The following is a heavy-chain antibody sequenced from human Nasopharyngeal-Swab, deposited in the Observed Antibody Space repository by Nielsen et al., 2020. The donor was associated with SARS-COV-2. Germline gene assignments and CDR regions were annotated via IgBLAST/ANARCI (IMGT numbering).Heavy chain of an antibody. V-gene: IGHV3-64D*06. D-gene: IGHD3-22*01. J-gene: IGHJ3*02. CDR2: ISRDGGST. CDR1: GFTFRNYG. Sequence: GESLKISCSASGFTFRNYGMHWVRQAPGKGLQYVSGISRDGGSTYHADSVQGRFTISRDDSKNMLDLQMSGLRVEDSAVYYCVKDILPGRYDRTYDAFDIWGQGTMVTVSS. CDR3: VKDILPGRYDRTYDAFDI.